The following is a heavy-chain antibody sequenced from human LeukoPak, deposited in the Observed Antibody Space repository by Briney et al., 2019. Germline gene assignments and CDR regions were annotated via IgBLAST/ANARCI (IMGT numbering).Heavy chain of an antibody. V-gene: IGHV1-2*02. CDR3: ASTYCSSTSCALGFDY. J-gene: IGHJ4*02. CDR1: GYTFTGYY. Sequence: VASVKVSCKASGYTFTGYYMHWVRQAPGKGFGGMEWFNPNSGGTNYAQKFQGRVTMTRDTSISTAYMELSRLRSDDTAVYYCASTYCSSTSCALGFDYWGQGTLVTVSS. D-gene: IGHD2-2*01. CDR2: FNPNSGGT.